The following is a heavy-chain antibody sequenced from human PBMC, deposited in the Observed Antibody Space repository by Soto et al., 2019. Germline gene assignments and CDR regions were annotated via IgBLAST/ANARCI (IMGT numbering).Heavy chain of an antibody. V-gene: IGHV5-51*01. CDR1: GYSFTSYW. CDR3: AISSPYDSRGVDAFDI. J-gene: IGHJ3*02. CDR2: IYPGDSDT. Sequence: GESLKSSCKGSGYSFTSYWIGWVRQMPGKGLEWMGIIYPGDSDTRYSPSFQGQVTISADKSISTAYLQWSSLKASDTAMYYCAISSPYDSRGVDAFDIWGQGTMVTFSS. D-gene: IGHD3-22*01.